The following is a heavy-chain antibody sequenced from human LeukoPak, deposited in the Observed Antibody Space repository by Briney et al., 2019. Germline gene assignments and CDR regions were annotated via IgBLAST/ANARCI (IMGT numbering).Heavy chain of an antibody. CDR3: ARPLIYSSDWYGLGY. J-gene: IGHJ4*02. CDR1: GYSFTTYW. Sequence: HGESLKISCQGSGYSFTTYWIGWVRQMPGKGLEWMGIIYPGDSDTRYSPSFQGQVTISADKSISTAYLQWSSLKASDTAMYYCARPLIYSSDWYGLGYWGQGTLVTVSS. CDR2: IYPGDSDT. V-gene: IGHV5-51*01. D-gene: IGHD6-19*01.